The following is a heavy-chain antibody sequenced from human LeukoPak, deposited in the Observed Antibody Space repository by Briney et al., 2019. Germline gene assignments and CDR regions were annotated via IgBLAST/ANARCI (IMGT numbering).Heavy chain of an antibody. CDR1: GFTVSSNY. J-gene: IGHJ4*02. D-gene: IGHD1-1*01. V-gene: IGHV3-53*01. CDR2: IYSGGST. CDR3: ARGGWNVDFDY. Sequence: GGPLRLSCAASGFTVSSNYTCWGRHAPGKGLEWVSVIYSGGSTSYADSVKGRFTISRDNSKNTLYLQMNSLRAEDTAVYYCARGGWNVDFDYWGQGTLVSVSS.